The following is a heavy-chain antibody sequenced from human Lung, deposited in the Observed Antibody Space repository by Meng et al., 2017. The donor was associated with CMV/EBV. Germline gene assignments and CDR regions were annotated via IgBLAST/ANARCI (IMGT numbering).Heavy chain of an antibody. CDR3: ARDDSVLTGYYPIHYFYSMDV. V-gene: IGHV3-21*01. Sequence: GEXXKISCAASEFTFSSYSMNWVRQAPGKGLEWVSSISSSGSYIYYADSVKGRFTISRDNAKNSLYLQMNSLRAEDTAVYYCARDDSVLTGYYPIHYFYSMDVWGQGTXVTVSS. J-gene: IGHJ6*02. CDR1: EFTFSSYS. D-gene: IGHD3-9*01. CDR2: ISSSGSYI.